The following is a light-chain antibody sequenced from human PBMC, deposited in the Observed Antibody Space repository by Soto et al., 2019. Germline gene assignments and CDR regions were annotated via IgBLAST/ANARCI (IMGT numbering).Light chain of an antibody. CDR3: QQYNSYSPT. CDR2: KAS. Sequence: GAIVTITCRARQGISVWLAWYQQKAGKASKLLIYKASRLESGVPSRFSGSGSETEFTLTISGLQPGDSATYYCQQYNSYSPTFGQGTKVDIK. J-gene: IGKJ1*01. V-gene: IGKV1-5*03. CDR1: QGISVW.